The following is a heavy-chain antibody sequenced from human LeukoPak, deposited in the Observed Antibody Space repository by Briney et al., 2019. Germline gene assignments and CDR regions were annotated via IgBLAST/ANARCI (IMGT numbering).Heavy chain of an antibody. Sequence: GGSLRLSCAASGFTFSSFAMTWVRQAPGKGLEWVSAIRGSGGGTYYADSVKGRFTISRDDSKNTLYLQMDSLRAEDTALYYYARGINIDYWGQGTLVTVSS. J-gene: IGHJ4*02. CDR3: ARGINIDY. D-gene: IGHD3-10*01. CDR1: GFTFSSFA. CDR2: IRGSGGGT. V-gene: IGHV3-23*01.